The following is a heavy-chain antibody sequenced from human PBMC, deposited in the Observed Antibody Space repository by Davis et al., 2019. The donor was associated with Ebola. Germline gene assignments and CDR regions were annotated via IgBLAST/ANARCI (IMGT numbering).Heavy chain of an antibody. CDR3: ARGLYWPNYYYYGMDV. Sequence: GESLKISCAASGFTFSDYYMSWIRQAPGMGLEWVSYISSSGSTIYYADSVKGRFTISRDNAKNSLYLQMNSLRAEDTAVYYCARGLYWPNYYYYGMDVWGQGTTVTVSS. D-gene: IGHD2-8*02. CDR1: GFTFSDYY. V-gene: IGHV3-11*01. CDR2: ISSSGSTI. J-gene: IGHJ6*02.